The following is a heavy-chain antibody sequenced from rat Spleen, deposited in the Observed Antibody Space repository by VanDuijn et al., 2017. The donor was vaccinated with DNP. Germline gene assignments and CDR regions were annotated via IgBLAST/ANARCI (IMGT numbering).Heavy chain of an antibody. J-gene: IGHJ2*01. V-gene: IGHV5S11*01. Sequence: EVQLVESGGDLVQPGRSLKVSCEVSGFTFRDYNMAWVRQLPTKRLEWVATISASGGSTYYRDSVKGRFTISRDNANNTLYLQMDSLRSEETATYYCASSILRGYWGQGVMVTVSS. CDR2: ISASGGST. CDR3: ASSILRGY. CDR1: GFTFRDYN. D-gene: IGHD1-6*01.